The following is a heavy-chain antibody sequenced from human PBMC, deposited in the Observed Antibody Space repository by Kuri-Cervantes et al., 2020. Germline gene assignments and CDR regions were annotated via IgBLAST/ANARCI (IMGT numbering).Heavy chain of an antibody. CDR1: GFTFSSYS. J-gene: IGHJ4*02. V-gene: IGHV3-48*02. CDR2: ISSSSSTI. Sequence: GESLKISCAASGFTFSSYSMNWVRQAPRKGLEWVSYISSSSSTIYYADSVKGRFTISRDNAKNSLYLQMNSLRDEDTAVYYCARSGVRGSGSYYGVDYWGQGTLVTVSS. CDR3: ARSGVRGSGSYYGVDY. D-gene: IGHD3-10*01.